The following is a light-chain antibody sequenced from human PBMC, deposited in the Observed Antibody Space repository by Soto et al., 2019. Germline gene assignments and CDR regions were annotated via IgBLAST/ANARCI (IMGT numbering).Light chain of an antibody. V-gene: IGKV1-5*03. CDR1: QSISNS. J-gene: IGKJ4*01. CDR2: KAS. Sequence: DIQMTQSPSTLSASVGDRVTITCRASQSISNSLAWYQQKPGKAPNLLIYKASSLESGVPSRFSGSGSGTALTLTISSLQPDDFATYYCRQYVSYPVTFGGGTKVEMK. CDR3: RQYVSYPVT.